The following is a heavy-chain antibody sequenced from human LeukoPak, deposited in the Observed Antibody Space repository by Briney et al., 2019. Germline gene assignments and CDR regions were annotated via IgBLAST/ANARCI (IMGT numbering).Heavy chain of an antibody. J-gene: IGHJ4*02. Sequence: SETLSLTCTVSGGSISSSSYYWGWIRQPPGKGLEWIGSIYYSGSTYYNPSLKSRVTISVDTSKNQFSLKLSSVTAADTAVYYCARGGIEVVLMVYAIRPMHYFDYWGQGTLVTVSS. D-gene: IGHD2-8*01. CDR3: ARGGIEVVLMVYAIRPMHYFDY. V-gene: IGHV4-39*01. CDR1: GGSISSSSYY. CDR2: IYYSGST.